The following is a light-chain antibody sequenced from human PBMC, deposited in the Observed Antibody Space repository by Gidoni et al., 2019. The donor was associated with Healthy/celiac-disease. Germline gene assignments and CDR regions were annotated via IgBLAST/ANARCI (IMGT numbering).Light chain of an antibody. V-gene: IGKV3-11*01. Sequence: EIVLTQSPATLSMSPGERATLSCRASQSVSSYLAWYQQKPGQAPRLLIYDASNRATGIPARFSGSGSGTDFTLTISSLVPEDFAVYYCQQRSNWLTFGGGTKVEI. CDR3: QQRSNWLT. J-gene: IGKJ4*01. CDR1: QSVSSY. CDR2: DAS.